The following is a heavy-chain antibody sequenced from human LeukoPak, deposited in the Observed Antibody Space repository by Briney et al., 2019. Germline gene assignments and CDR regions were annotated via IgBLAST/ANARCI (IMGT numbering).Heavy chain of an antibody. CDR2: ISSSGSTI. D-gene: IGHD3-9*01. Sequence: GGSLRLSCAASGFTFSSYEINWARQAPGKGLEWVSYISSSGSTIKYADSVKDRFTISRGNAKNSLYLQMNSLRAEDTAVYYCARGSRPVYNLLTGKRYFDYWGQGTLLTVSS. V-gene: IGHV3-48*03. J-gene: IGHJ4*02. CDR1: GFTFSSYE. CDR3: ARGSRPVYNLLTGKRYFDY.